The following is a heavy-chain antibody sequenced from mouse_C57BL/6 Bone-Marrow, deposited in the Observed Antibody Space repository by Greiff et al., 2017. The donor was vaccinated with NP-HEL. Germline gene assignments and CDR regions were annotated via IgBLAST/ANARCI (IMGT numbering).Heavy chain of an antibody. D-gene: IGHD1-1*01. CDR2: IWSGGST. Sequence: QVQLKESGPGLVQPSQSLSITCTVSGFSLTSYGVHWVRQPPGKGLEWLGVIWSGGSTDYNAAFISRLSISKDNSKSQVFFKMNSLQADDTAIYYCAKNRYYYGSIWYFDVWGTGTTVTVSS. J-gene: IGHJ1*03. CDR3: AKNRYYYGSIWYFDV. CDR1: GFSLTSYG. V-gene: IGHV2-4*01.